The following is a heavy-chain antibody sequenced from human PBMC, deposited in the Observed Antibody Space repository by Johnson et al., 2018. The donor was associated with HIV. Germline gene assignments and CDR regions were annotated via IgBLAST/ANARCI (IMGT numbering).Heavy chain of an antibody. J-gene: IGHJ3*02. Sequence: QVQVVESGGGVVQPGGSLRLSCAASGFTFSSYGMHWVRQAPGKGLEWVAFIRYDGSNKYYADSVKGRFTISRDNSKNTLYLQMNSLRAEDTAVYYCAKAFEYSSSSMAFDIWGQGTMVTVSS. D-gene: IGHD6-6*01. CDR3: AKAFEYSSSSMAFDI. CDR2: IRYDGSNK. V-gene: IGHV3-30*02. CDR1: GFTFSSYG.